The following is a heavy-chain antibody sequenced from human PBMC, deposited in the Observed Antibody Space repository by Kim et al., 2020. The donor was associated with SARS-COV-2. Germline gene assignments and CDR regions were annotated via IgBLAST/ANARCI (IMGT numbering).Heavy chain of an antibody. CDR3: ARAIIGTNTFDY. J-gene: IGHJ4*02. Sequence: GGSLRLSCEGSGFTFSTYWMDWVRQAPGKGLVWVSRINNDGSRRDYADPVKGRFTISRDNAKNTLYLQMNSLRAEDTAVYYCARAIIGTNTFDYWGQGTLATVSS. CDR1: GFTFSTYW. V-gene: IGHV3-74*01. D-gene: IGHD1-7*01. CDR2: INNDGSRR.